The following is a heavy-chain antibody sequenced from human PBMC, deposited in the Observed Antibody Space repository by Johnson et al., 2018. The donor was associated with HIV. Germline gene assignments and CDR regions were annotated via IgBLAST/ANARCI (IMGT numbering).Heavy chain of an antibody. Sequence: EQLVVSGGIVVQPGGSLRLSCAASGFIFSTYEMNWVRQAPGKGLEWVSYISSSGSTIYYADSVKGRFTISRDNAKNSLYLQMNSLRAEDTALYYCARGRLFDAFDIWGQGTMVTVSS. CDR1: GFIFSTYE. V-gene: IGHV3-48*03. D-gene: IGHD2-21*01. J-gene: IGHJ3*02. CDR3: ARGRLFDAFDI. CDR2: ISSSGSTI.